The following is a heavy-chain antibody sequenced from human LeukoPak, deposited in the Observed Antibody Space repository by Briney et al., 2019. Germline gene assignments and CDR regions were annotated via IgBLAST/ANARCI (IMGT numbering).Heavy chain of an antibody. V-gene: IGHV4-59*01. Sequence: SETLSLTCTVSGGSISSYYWSWIRQPPGKGLEWIGYIYYSGSTNYTPSLKSRVTISVDTSKNQFSLKLSSVTAADTAVYYCATRRRDCYDSSGYPRSGYFDLWGRGTLVTVSS. CDR3: ATRRRDCYDSSGYPRSGYFDL. CDR1: GGSISSYY. D-gene: IGHD3-22*01. J-gene: IGHJ2*01. CDR2: IYYSGST.